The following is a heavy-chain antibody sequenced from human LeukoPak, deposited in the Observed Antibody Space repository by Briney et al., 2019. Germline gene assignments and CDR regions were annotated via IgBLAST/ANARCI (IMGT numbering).Heavy chain of an antibody. CDR2: INPNSGGT. D-gene: IGHD3-22*01. Sequence: ASVKVSCKASGYTFTGYYMHRVRQAPGQGLEWMGWINPNSGGTNYAQKFQGRVTMTRDTSISTAYMELSRLRSDDTAVYYCARVSHSSGYYQIDYWGQGTLVTVSS. CDR1: GYTFTGYY. CDR3: ARVSHSSGYYQIDY. J-gene: IGHJ4*02. V-gene: IGHV1-2*02.